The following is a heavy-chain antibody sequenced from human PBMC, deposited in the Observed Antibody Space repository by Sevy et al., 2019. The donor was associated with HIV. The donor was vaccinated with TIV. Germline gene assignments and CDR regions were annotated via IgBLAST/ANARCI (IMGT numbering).Heavy chain of an antibody. V-gene: IGHV3-23*01. CDR2: IIENGADR. CDR3: AKTRPATD. Sequence: GGSLRLSCAASGFSFSDFAMSWVRQAPGKGLEWVSGIIENGADRHYADSVKGRFTVSRDNSRDRLYLQMNSLRTEDTAIYYCAKTRPATDWGQGTLVTVSS. CDR1: GFSFSDFA. D-gene: IGHD2-2*01. J-gene: IGHJ4*02.